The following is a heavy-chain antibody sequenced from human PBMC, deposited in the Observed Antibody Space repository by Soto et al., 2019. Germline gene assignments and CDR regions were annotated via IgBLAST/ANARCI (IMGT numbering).Heavy chain of an antibody. D-gene: IGHD3-22*01. CDR2: INPNSGGT. Sequence: VQLLESGAEVKKPGASVKVSCKASGYTFTGYYMHWVRQAPGQGLEWMGWINPNSGGTNYAQKFQGRVTMTRDTSISTAYMELSRLRSDDTAVYYCARYYDSSGYYYYYYGMDVWGQGTTVTVSS. V-gene: IGHV1-2*02. J-gene: IGHJ6*02. CDR3: ARYYDSSGYYYYYYGMDV. CDR1: GYTFTGYY.